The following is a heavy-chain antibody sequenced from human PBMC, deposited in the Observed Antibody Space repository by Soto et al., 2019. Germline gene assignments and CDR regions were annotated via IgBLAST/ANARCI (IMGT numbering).Heavy chain of an antibody. Sequence: SETLSLTCAVYGGSVNGYFWSWIRQPPGKGLEWIGEINHNEITNYNPSLKSRVTISVVQSKNQFSLRLTSVTAADTAVYYCARSPSAYYDFWSGRDNWGQGTLVTVSS. CDR1: GGSVNGYF. V-gene: IGHV4-34*01. CDR3: ARSPSAYYDFWSGRDN. D-gene: IGHD3-3*01. J-gene: IGHJ4*02. CDR2: INHNEIT.